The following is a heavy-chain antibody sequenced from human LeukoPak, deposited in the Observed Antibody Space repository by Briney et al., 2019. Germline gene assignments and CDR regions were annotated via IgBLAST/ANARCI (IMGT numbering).Heavy chain of an antibody. Sequence: PSETLSLTCIVSGASISSHYWSWIRQPPGKRLEWIAYVHHDGTTNQNPSLTSRVAISIDTSRNPMSLQLYSMTAADPAMYYCARGSTRADDYWGRGSLVTVS. D-gene: IGHD2/OR15-2a*01. J-gene: IGHJ4*02. CDR1: GASISSHY. CDR2: VHHDGTT. CDR3: ARGSTRADDY. V-gene: IGHV4-59*11.